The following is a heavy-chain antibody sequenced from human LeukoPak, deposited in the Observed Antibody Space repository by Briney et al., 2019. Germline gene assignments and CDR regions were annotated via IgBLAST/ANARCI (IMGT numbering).Heavy chain of an antibody. CDR3: ARESEYCSGGSCPALDY. J-gene: IGHJ4*02. V-gene: IGHV4-61*01. Sequence: SETLSLTCTVSGGSVSSGSYYWSWIRQPPGKGLEWIGYTYYSGSTNYNPSLKSRVTISVDTSKNQFSLKLSSVTAADTAVYYCARESEYCSGGSCPALDYWGQGTLVTVSS. CDR2: TYYSGST. D-gene: IGHD2-15*01. CDR1: GGSVSSGSYY.